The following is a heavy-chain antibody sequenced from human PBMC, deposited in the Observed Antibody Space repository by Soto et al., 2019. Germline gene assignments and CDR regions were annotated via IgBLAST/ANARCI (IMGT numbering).Heavy chain of an antibody. J-gene: IGHJ4*02. CDR2: ISGSGGST. Sequence: EVQLLESGGGLVQPGGSLRLSCAASGFTFSSYAMSWVRQAPGKGLEWVSAISGSGGSTYYADSVKGRFTISRDNSKNTLYLQMNSLRAEDTAVYYCAKPLPPYDILTGYFDYWGQGTLVTVSS. CDR3: AKPLPPYDILTGYFDY. CDR1: GFTFSSYA. D-gene: IGHD3-9*01. V-gene: IGHV3-23*01.